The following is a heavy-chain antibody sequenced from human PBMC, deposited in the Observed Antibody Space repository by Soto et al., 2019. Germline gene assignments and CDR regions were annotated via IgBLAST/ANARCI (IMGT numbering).Heavy chain of an antibody. CDR3: ASGDGYSRGWYYFDY. J-gene: IGHJ4*02. Sequence: EVQLLESGGGLVLPGWSLRLSCAASGFTFSSDAMSWVRQAPGKWLEWVSAISGSGGRTYYAGSVEGRFTISRDSSKNTLYLQMNRLRAEDTAVYYCASGDGYSRGWYYFDYWGQGTLVTVTS. V-gene: IGHV3-23*01. CDR2: ISGSGGRT. D-gene: IGHD6-19*01. CDR1: GFTFSSDA.